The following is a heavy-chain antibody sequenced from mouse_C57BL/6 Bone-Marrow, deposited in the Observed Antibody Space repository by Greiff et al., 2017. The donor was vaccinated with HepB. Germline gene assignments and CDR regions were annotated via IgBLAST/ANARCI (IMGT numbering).Heavy chain of an antibody. CDR2: INPNYGTT. J-gene: IGHJ4*01. CDR1: GYSFTDYN. D-gene: IGHD1-1*01. CDR3: ARGTTVVDYYAMDH. Sequence: EVHLVESGPELVKPGASVKISCKASGYSFTDYNMNWVKQSNGKSLEWIGVINPNYGTTSYNQKFKGKATLTVDQSSSTAYMQLNSLTSEDSAVYYCARGTTVVDYYAMDHWGQGTSVTVSS. V-gene: IGHV1-39*01.